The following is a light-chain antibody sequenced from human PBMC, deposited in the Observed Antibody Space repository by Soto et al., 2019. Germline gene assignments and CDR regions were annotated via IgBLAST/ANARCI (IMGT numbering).Light chain of an antibody. J-gene: IGKJ4*01. CDR2: AAS. CDR3: QQSYSTPLT. Sequence: DIEMTQSPSPLSSAVGDRVPISCRASQSISSYLNWYQQKPGKAPKLLIYAASSLQSGVPSRFSGSGSGTDFTLTISSLQPEDFATYYCQQSYSTPLTFGGGTKVDIK. CDR1: QSISSY. V-gene: IGKV1-39*01.